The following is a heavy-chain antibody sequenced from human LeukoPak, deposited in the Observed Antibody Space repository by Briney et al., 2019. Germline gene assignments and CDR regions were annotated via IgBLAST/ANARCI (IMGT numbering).Heavy chain of an antibody. D-gene: IGHD1-14*01. V-gene: IGHV1-2*02. Sequence: PLASVKVSCKASGYTFTSYAMHWVRQAPGQRLEWMGWSNPNSGGTNYAQKFQGRVTMTRDTSISTAYMELSRLRSDDTAVYYCARGNPGPLDIWGQGTMVTVSS. CDR3: ARGNPGPLDI. J-gene: IGHJ3*02. CDR1: GYTFTSYA. CDR2: SNPNSGGT.